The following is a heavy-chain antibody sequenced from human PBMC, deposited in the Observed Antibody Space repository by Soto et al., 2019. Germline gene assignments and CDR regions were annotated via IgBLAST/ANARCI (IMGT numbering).Heavy chain of an antibody. J-gene: IGHJ4*02. CDR3: AREQPRSDSSNCYFDF. CDR1: RFTFSSYG. V-gene: IGHV3-48*02. Sequence: EVQLVDSGGGLVHPGGSLRLSCVASRFTFSSYGMNWVRQAPGKGLECVSYISSSSSIIYYADSVKGRFTISRDNAKNSMYLQINSLRDVNTAMYYCAREQPRSDSSNCYFDFWGQGTLVTVSS. D-gene: IGHD6-13*01. CDR2: ISSSSSII.